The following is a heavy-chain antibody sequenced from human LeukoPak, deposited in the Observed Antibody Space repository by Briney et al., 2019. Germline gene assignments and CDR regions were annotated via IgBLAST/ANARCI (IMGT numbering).Heavy chain of an antibody. Sequence: GASVKVSCKASGGTFSSYAISWVRQAPGQGLEWMGGIIPIFGTANYAQKFQGRVTITADESTSTAYMEPSSLRSEDTAVYYCASGLVGATTGSYWGQGTLVTVSS. CDR1: GGTFSSYA. V-gene: IGHV1-69*13. D-gene: IGHD1-26*01. J-gene: IGHJ4*02. CDR3: ASGLVGATTGSY. CDR2: IIPIFGTA.